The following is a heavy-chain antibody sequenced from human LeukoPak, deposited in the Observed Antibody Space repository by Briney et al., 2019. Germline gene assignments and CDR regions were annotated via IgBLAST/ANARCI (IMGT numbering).Heavy chain of an antibody. Sequence: PWGSLRLSCAASGFTFSSYAMSWVRQAPGKGLEWVSAISGSGGSTYYADSVKGRFTISRDNSKNTLCLQMNSLRAEDTAVYYCAKDSPGVGGYSYGNALFDYWGQGTLVTVSS. D-gene: IGHD5-18*01. J-gene: IGHJ4*02. CDR3: AKDSPGVGGYSYGNALFDY. CDR1: GFTFSSYA. CDR2: ISGSGGST. V-gene: IGHV3-23*01.